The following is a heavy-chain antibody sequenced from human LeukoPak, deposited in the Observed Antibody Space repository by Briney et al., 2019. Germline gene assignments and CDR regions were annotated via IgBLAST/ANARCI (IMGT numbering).Heavy chain of an antibody. V-gene: IGHV1-46*01. J-gene: IGHJ4*02. Sequence: ASVTVSFKTSGYPFTIFYMHWVRQAPGQGLEYMGFINPSGSSSNFAHQFQDRLTMTSDTATTTVYMELSGLTYEDSAVYYSAPRTQPPRPYQLDYWGQGTLVTVSS. CDR3: APRTQPPRPYQLDY. CDR2: INPSGSSS. CDR1: GYPFTIFY. D-gene: IGHD1-1*01.